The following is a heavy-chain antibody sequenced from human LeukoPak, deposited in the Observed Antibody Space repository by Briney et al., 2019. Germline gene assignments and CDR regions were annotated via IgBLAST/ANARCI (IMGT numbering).Heavy chain of an antibody. D-gene: IGHD3-3*01. V-gene: IGHV3-30*04. Sequence: GGSLTLSCAASGFTFSSYAMHWVRHAPGKGLEWVAVISYDGSNKYYAHSVKGRFTISRDNSKNTLYLQMNSLRAEDTAVYYCARESPYWYDFWSGPTDSNYYGMDVWGQGTTVTVSS. CDR1: GFTFSSYA. CDR3: ARESPYWYDFWSGPTDSNYYGMDV. J-gene: IGHJ6*02. CDR2: ISYDGSNK.